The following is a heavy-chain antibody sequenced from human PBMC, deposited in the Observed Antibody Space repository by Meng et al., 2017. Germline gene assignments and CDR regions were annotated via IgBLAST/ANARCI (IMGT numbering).Heavy chain of an antibody. Sequence: QGQLQQWGAGLLKPSETLSLTCAVYGGSFSGYYWSWIRQPPGKGLEWIGEINHSGSTNYNPSLKSRVTISVDTSKNQFSLKLSSVTAADTAVYYCARAVYLRYFDYWGQGTLVTVFS. CDR3: ARAVYLRYFDY. CDR2: INHSGST. D-gene: IGHD2-8*01. V-gene: IGHV4-34*01. J-gene: IGHJ4*02. CDR1: GGSFSGYY.